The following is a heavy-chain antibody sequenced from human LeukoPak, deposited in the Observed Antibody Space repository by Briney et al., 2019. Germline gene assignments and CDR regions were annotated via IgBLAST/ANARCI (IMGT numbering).Heavy chain of an antibody. Sequence: TSETLSLTCAVYGVSFSGYYWSWIRQPPGKGLEWIGEISHSGSTNYNPSLKSRVTISVDTSKNQFSLKLSSVTAADTAVYYCAAQYSGYVRLDYWGQGTLVTVSS. CDR1: GVSFSGYY. D-gene: IGHD5-12*01. V-gene: IGHV4-34*01. CDR3: AAQYSGYVRLDY. CDR2: ISHSGST. J-gene: IGHJ4*02.